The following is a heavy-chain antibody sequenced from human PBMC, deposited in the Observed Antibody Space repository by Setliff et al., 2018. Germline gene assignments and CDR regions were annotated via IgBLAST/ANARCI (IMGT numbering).Heavy chain of an antibody. Sequence: GGSLRLSCATSGFTFNSHAMTWIRQAPGKGLEWVSTISGSGGNTYYADSVQGRFTISRDSFKNTVTLQMNSLRGEDTALYYCARDKGVISLDYWGQGTLVTVSS. CDR3: ARDKGVISLDY. J-gene: IGHJ4*02. CDR1: GFTFNSHA. CDR2: ISGSGGNT. V-gene: IGHV3-23*01. D-gene: IGHD3-10*01.